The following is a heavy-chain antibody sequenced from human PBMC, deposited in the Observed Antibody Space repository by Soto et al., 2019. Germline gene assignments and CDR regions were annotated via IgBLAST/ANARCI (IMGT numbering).Heavy chain of an antibody. CDR3: ARVVGATQMDFDY. Sequence: GSLRLSCAASGFTFSSYWMTWVLQAPGKGLEWVANIKQDGSEKYYVDSVRGRFTMSRDNAKNSLYLQMNSLRAEDTAVYYCARVVGATQMDFDYWGQGTLVTVSS. CDR1: GFTFSSYW. V-gene: IGHV3-7*01. D-gene: IGHD1-26*01. CDR2: IKQDGSEK. J-gene: IGHJ4*02.